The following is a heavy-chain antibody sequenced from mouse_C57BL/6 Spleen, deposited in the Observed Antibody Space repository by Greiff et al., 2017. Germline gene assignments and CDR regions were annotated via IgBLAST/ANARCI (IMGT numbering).Heavy chain of an antibody. Sequence: EVQLQESGPGLVKPSQSLSLTCSVTGYSITSGYYWNWIRQFPGNKLEWMGYISYDGSNNYNPSLKNRISITRDTSKNQFFLKLNSVTTEDTATYYCASEGSYYAMDYWGQGTSVTVSS. J-gene: IGHJ4*01. V-gene: IGHV3-6*01. CDR2: ISYDGSN. CDR1: GYSITSGYY. CDR3: ASEGSYYAMDY.